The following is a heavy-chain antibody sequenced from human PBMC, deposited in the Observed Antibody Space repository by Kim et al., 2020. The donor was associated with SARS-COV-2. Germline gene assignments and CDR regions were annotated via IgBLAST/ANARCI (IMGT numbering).Heavy chain of an antibody. CDR3: VMFAGH. CDR1: GGSLRSENDNY. Sequence: SETLSLTCTVSGGSLRSENDNYWGWIRQPPGKGLEWIGSVYYSGSTYYSLSLKSRVSISADKSKSQVSLTMTSVTAADTAVYYCVMFAGHWGQGTLVIVS. J-gene: IGHJ4*02. D-gene: IGHD3-10*02. CDR2: VYYSGST. V-gene: IGHV4-39*07.